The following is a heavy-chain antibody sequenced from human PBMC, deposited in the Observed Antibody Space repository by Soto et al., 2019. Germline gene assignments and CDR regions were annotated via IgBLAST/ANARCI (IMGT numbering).Heavy chain of an antibody. V-gene: IGHV1-69*13. CDR3: ARAPRPYYYDMGYYYYGMDE. Sequence: ASVKFSCKASGGTFSSYASSWVRQAPGQGLECMGGSIPMFGTANYAQKGQGRVTMTADECTRAACMELSGLRSEDTALYDCARAPRPYYYDMGYYYYGMDEWGQGTTVTVSS. CDR2: SIPMFGTA. J-gene: IGHJ6*02. CDR1: GGTFSSYA. D-gene: IGHD3-22*01.